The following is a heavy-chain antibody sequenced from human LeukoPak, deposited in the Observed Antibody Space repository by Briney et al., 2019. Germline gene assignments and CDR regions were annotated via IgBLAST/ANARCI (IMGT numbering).Heavy chain of an antibody. V-gene: IGHV3-23*01. J-gene: IGHJ4*02. CDR3: AKDPEPYDFHYFDY. D-gene: IGHD3-3*01. CDR2: ISGSGGST. Sequence: GGSLRLSCAASGFTFSSYAMSWVRQAPGKGLEWVSAISGSGGSTYYADSMKGRFTVSRDNSRNTLYLQMNSLRAEDTAVYYCAKDPEPYDFHYFDYWGQGTLVAVSS. CDR1: GFTFSSYA.